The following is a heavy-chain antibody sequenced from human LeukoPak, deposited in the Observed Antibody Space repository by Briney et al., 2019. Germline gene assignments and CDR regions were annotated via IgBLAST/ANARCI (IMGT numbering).Heavy chain of an antibody. CDR3: ARGIRSPLFDY. CDR1: GYTFTHYG. CDR2: INTYNGDT. J-gene: IGHJ4*02. V-gene: IGHV1-18*01. D-gene: IGHD3-16*01. Sequence: ASVNVSCKPSGYTFTHYGITWVRQAPGQGRAWMGWINTYNGDTKCAQKLQGRVTMTTDTSTSTAFMELRSLRSDDSAVYYCARGIRSPLFDYWGLGTLVTVS.